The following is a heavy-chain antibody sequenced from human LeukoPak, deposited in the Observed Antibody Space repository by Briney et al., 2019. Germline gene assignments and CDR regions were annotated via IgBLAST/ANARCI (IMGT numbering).Heavy chain of an antibody. J-gene: IGHJ4*02. CDR2: MKGTGET. CDR3: ARASWVSTADAVR. Sequence: GGSLRLSCAASGLSFSSFAMSWVRQAPARGLDWLSSMKGTGETIYADSVRGRCTLFRDGSRNTVYLQLNNLRVEDTAVYYCARASWVSTADAVRWGQGTVVTVSS. D-gene: IGHD3-16*01. V-gene: IGHV3-23*01. CDR1: GLSFSSFA.